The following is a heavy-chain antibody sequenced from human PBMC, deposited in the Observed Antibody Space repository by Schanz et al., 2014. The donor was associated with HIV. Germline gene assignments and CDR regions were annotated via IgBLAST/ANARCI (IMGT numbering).Heavy chain of an antibody. V-gene: IGHV3-23*01. CDR1: RFTFSRYG. CDR2: ISGSDGDT. CDR3: VRDAAGRFSDRSPGY. J-gene: IGHJ4*01. Sequence: EVQLLESGGGLVQPGGFLRLSCAASRFTFSRYGMSWVRQTPDKGLDWVSTISGSDGDTYYADSVKGRFTISRDNSKNTLYLQMNGLRVEDTAVYYCVRDAAGRFSDRSPGYWGQGTLVIVSS. D-gene: IGHD1-1*01.